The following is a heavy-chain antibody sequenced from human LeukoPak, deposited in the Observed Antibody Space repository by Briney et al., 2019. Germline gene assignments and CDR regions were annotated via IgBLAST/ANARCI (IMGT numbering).Heavy chain of an antibody. D-gene: IGHD6-6*01. V-gene: IGHV3-7*03. CDR1: GFAFSNAW. CDR2: IKQDGSTK. Sequence: GGSLRLSCAASGFAFSNAWMSWVRQAPGKGLEWVANIKQDGSTKYYLDSVKGRLTVSRDNAKNSVFLQINSLRAEDTAIYYRARIGYSSSSFDYWGQGTLVTVSS. J-gene: IGHJ4*02. CDR3: ARIGYSSSSFDY.